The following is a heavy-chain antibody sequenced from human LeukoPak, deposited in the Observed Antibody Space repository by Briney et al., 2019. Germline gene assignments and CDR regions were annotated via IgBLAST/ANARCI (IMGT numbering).Heavy chain of an antibody. V-gene: IGHV4-59*01. CDR2: IYNSVTT. CDR1: GGSISNYY. D-gene: IGHD2-15*01. Sequence: SETLSLTCTVSGGSISNYYWSWMRQPPGKGLEWVGYIYNSVTTNYNPSLKSRVTISLDTSKNQFSLKLYSVTAADAAVYYCVREGSFAAFDYWGQGTLVTVSS. CDR3: VREGSFAAFDY. J-gene: IGHJ4*02.